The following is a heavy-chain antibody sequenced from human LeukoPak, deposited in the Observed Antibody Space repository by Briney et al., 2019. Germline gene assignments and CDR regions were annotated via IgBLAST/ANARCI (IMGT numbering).Heavy chain of an antibody. J-gene: IGHJ4*02. Sequence: ASVKVSCKASGYTLTSYSISWVRRAPGQGLEWMGWISAYNGNTNYAQKLQGRVTMTTDTSTSTAYMELRSLRSDDTAVYYCARDHYDFWSGYPYWGQGTLVTVSS. D-gene: IGHD3-3*01. V-gene: IGHV1-18*01. CDR3: ARDHYDFWSGYPY. CDR1: GYTLTSYS. CDR2: ISAYNGNT.